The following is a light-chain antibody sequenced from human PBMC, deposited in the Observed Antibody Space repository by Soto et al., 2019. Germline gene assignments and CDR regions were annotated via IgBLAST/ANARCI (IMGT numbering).Light chain of an antibody. Sequence: DIQMTQSPSSVSASVGDRVTITCRASQDISGWLAWFQQKPGKAPNLLIYAASIFQSGVPSRFSGSGSGTDFTLTITSLQPEDFATYDCQQANSFPWTLGQGTKVEL. J-gene: IGKJ1*01. V-gene: IGKV1D-12*01. CDR3: QQANSFPWT. CDR2: AAS. CDR1: QDISGW.